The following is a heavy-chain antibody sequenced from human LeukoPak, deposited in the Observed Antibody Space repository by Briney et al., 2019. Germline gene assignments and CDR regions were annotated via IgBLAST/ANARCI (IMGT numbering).Heavy chain of an antibody. V-gene: IGHV3-7*01. J-gene: IGHJ3*01. CDR3: VAGDWGARDSFDL. CDR1: GFTFSIYW. Sequence: GGSLRLSCAASGFTFSIYWMSWGRQAPGKGLERVANINQDGSQKYYVDSLKGRFTISRDNAKNSFFLQMCTLRAEDTSVYYCVAGDWGARDSFDLWGRGTMVTVSS. CDR2: INQDGSQK. D-gene: IGHD2-21*02.